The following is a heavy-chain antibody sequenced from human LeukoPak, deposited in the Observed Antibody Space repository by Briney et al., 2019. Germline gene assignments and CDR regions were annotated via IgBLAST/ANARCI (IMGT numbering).Heavy chain of an antibody. Sequence: GGSLRLSCLASGFSFSSSWMHWVRQTPGKELLWLSRISSDGTDIKYADSVQGRFIISRDNAKNTLYLQMNSLRVEDTAVYYCARDQTQLGPTTVDYWGQGTLVTVSS. CDR1: GFSFSSSW. D-gene: IGHD2-2*01. CDR2: ISSDGTDI. CDR3: ARDQTQLGPTTVDY. J-gene: IGHJ4*02. V-gene: IGHV3-74*01.